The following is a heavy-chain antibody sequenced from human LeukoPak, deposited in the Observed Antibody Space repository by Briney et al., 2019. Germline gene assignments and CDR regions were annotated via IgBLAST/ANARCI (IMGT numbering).Heavy chain of an antibody. V-gene: IGHV1-69*13. Sequence: GASVKVSCKASGGTFSSYAISWVRQAPGQGLEWMGGIIPIFGTANYAQKFQGRVTITADESTSTAYMELSSLRSEDTALYYCARSIRGNWNYLDAFDIWGQGTMVTVSS. CDR3: ARSIRGNWNYLDAFDI. J-gene: IGHJ3*02. CDR1: GGTFSSYA. CDR2: IIPIFGTA. D-gene: IGHD1-7*01.